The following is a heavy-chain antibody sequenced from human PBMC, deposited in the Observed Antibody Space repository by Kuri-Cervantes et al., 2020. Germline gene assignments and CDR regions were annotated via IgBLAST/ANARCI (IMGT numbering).Heavy chain of an antibody. CDR3: ARGKQGPRCFDL. V-gene: IGHV4-59*01. Sequence: SETLSLTCTVSGGSISGYYWSWIRQPPGKGLEWIGYIYYSGSTNYNPSLKSRVTISVDTSKNQFSLKLSSVTAADTAVYYCARGKQGPRCFDLWGRGTLVTVS. CDR2: IYYSGST. CDR1: GGSISGYY. J-gene: IGHJ2*01.